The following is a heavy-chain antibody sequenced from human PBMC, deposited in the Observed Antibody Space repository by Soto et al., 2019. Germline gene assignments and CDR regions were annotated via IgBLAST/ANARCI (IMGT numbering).Heavy chain of an antibody. CDR1: GFTVSSNY. D-gene: IGHD2-21*01. CDR2: LYSGAGT. CDR3: ARECGADCSNAFDL. Sequence: VQLVESGGGLVQPGGSLRLSCAASGFTVSSNYMNWVRQAPGKGLEWLSVLYSGAGTYYADSVKDRFTISRDNSKNTLYLQLNSLRAEDTAIYYCARECGADCSNAFDLWGQGTMVTVSP. J-gene: IGHJ3*01. V-gene: IGHV3-66*01.